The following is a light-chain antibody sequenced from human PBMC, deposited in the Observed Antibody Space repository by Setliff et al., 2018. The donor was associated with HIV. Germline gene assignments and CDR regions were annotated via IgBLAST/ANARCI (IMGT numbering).Light chain of an antibody. Sequence: QSALTQPASVSGSPGQSITISCTGTSSDVGGYNYVSWYQQHPGKAPKLMIYEVTNRPSGVSDRFSGSKSGNTASLTISGLQAEDEADYYCSSYTSSNTVGFGGGTK. CDR3: SSYTSSNTVG. V-gene: IGLV2-14*01. CDR2: EVT. CDR1: SSDVGGYNY. J-gene: IGLJ2*01.